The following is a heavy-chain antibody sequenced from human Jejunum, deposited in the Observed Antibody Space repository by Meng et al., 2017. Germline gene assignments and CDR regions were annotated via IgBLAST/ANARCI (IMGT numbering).Heavy chain of an antibody. D-gene: IGHD3-3*01. CDR2: ISTRGGT. J-gene: IGHJ6*02. CDR3: AKVAVFGNSENLYYYGLDV. CDR1: DDSISIYY. Sequence: SETLSLTCTVSDDSISIYYWSWIRQPAGKGLEWIGQISTRGGTKYNPSLKSRVSMSINTSNKQFSLNLSSVTAADTAVYYCAKVAVFGNSENLYYYGLDVWGHGTSVTVSS. V-gene: IGHV4-4*07.